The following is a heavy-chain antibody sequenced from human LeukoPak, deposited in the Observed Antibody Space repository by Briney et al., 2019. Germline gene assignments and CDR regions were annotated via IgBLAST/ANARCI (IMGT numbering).Heavy chain of an antibody. CDR2: INHSGST. CDR1: GGSISSSSYY. CDR3: ARGLYDSSGYPYYFDY. J-gene: IGHJ4*02. V-gene: IGHV4-39*07. Sequence: PSETLSLTCTVSGGSISSSSYYWGWIRQPPGKGLEWIGEINHSGSTNYNPSLKSRVTISVDTSKNQFSLKLSSVTAADTAVYYCARGLYDSSGYPYYFDYWGQGTLVTVSS. D-gene: IGHD3-22*01.